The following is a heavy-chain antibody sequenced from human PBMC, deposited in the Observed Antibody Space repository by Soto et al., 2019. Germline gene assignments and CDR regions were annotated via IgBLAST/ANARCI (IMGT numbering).Heavy chain of an antibody. CDR2: INHSGST. CDR3: ARRGDYGGNSRRFQH. V-gene: IGHV4-34*01. Sequence: SETLSLTCAVYGGSFSGYYWSWIRQPPGKGLEWIGEINHSGSTNYNPSLKSRVTISVDTSKNQFSLKLSSVTAADTAVYYCARRGDYGGNSRRFQHWGQGTLVTVSS. J-gene: IGHJ1*01. D-gene: IGHD4-17*01. CDR1: GGSFSGYY.